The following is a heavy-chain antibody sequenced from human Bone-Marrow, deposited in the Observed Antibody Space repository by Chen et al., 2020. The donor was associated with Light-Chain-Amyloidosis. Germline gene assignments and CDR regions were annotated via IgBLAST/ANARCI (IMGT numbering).Heavy chain of an antibody. CDR3: AKDRCTSISCSDFDY. J-gene: IGHJ4*02. D-gene: IGHD2-2*01. Sequence: VQLVESGGGLVQPGGSLRLSCVGPGFIFSNYAMTWVRQAPGKGLEWVSVARGGDGPTYYADSVGGRFTIYRYNSKNTLYLQMNSLRAEDTAVYYCAKDRCTSISCSDFDYWGQGTLVTVSS. V-gene: IGHV3-23*04. CDR1: GFIFSNYA. CDR2: ARGGDGPT.